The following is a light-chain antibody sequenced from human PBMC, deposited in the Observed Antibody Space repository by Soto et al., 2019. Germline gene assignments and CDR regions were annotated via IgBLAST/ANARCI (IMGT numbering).Light chain of an antibody. Sequence: DIQMTQSPSTLSASVGDRVTITCRASQSISSWLAWYQQKPGRAPKLLIYKASSLESGVPSGFSGSGSGTEFTLTISGLQPDDFATYYCQQYSVYSYTFGQGTRLEIK. CDR3: QQYSVYSYT. V-gene: IGKV1-5*03. J-gene: IGKJ5*01. CDR1: QSISSW. CDR2: KAS.